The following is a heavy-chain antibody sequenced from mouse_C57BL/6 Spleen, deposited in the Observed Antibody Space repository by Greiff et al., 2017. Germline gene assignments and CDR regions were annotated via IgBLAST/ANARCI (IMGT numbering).Heavy chain of an antibody. Sequence: VQLQESGPELVKPGASVKLSCKASGYTFTSYDINWVQQRPGQGLEWIGWIYPRDGSTKYNEKFKGKATLTVDTSSSTAYMELHSLTSEDSAVCFCARYGSSYWYFGVRGTRNKGTVPS. CDR2: IYPRDGST. CDR1: GYTFTSYD. CDR3: ARYGSSYWYFGV. J-gene: IGHJ1*02. V-gene: IGHV1-85*01. D-gene: IGHD1-1*02.